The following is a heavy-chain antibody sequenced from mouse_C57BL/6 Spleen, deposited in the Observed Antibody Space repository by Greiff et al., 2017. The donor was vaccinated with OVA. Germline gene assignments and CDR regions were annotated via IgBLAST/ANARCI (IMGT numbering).Heavy chain of an antibody. CDR3: ANDYDGYFDV. J-gene: IGHJ1*03. Sequence: VQLQESGAELARPGASVKLSCKASGYTFTSYGISWVKQRTGQGLEWIGEIYPRSGNTYYNEKFKGKATLTADKSSSTAYMELRSLTSEDSAVYLCANDYDGYFDVWGTGTTVTVSS. V-gene: IGHV1-81*01. CDR2: IYPRSGNT. CDR1: GYTFTSYG. D-gene: IGHD2-4*01.